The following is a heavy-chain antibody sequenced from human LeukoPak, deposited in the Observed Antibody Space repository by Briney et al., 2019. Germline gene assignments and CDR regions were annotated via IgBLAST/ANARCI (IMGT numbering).Heavy chain of an antibody. V-gene: IGHV1-69*13. J-gene: IGHJ3*02. CDR1: GYTFTGYY. CDR3: ASRVVVVAASLDAFDI. Sequence: SVKVSCKASGYTFTGYYMHWVRQAPGQGLEWMGGIIPIFGTANYAQKFQGRVTITADESTSTAYMELSSLRSEDTAVYYCASRVVVVAASLDAFDIWGQGTMVTVSS. CDR2: IIPIFGTA. D-gene: IGHD2-15*01.